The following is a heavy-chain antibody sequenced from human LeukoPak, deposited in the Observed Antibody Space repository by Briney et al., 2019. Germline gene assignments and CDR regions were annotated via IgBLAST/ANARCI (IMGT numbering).Heavy chain of an antibody. D-gene: IGHD5-12*01. J-gene: IGHJ6*03. CDR1: GGSISSSNW. CDR2: IYHSGST. V-gene: IGHV4-4*02. CDR3: ARVVYSGYDFRGAMDV. Sequence: SETLSLTCAVSGGSISSSNWWSWVRQPPGKGLEWIGEIYHSGSTNYNPSLKSRVTISVDTSKNQFSLKLSSVTAADTAVYYCARVVYSGYDFRGAMDVWGKGTTVTVSS.